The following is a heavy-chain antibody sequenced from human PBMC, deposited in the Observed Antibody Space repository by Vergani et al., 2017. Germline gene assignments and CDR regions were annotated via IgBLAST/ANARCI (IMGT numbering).Heavy chain of an antibody. CDR3: ARNPYCGGDCYSDAFDI. CDR2: IYYSGST. D-gene: IGHD2-21*02. V-gene: IGHV4-59*01. Sequence: QVQLQESGPGLVKPSETLSLTCTVSGGSISSYYWSWIRQPPGKGLEWIGYIYYSGSTNYNPSLKSRVTISVDTSKNLFSLKLSSVTAADTAVYYCARNPYCGGDCYSDAFDIWGQGTMVTVSS. CDR1: GGSISSYY. J-gene: IGHJ3*02.